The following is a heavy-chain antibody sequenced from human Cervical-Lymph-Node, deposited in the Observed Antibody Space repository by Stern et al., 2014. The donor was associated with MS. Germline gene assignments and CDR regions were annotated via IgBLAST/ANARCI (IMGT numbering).Heavy chain of an antibody. D-gene: IGHD1-1*01. CDR1: GFTVSRDY. J-gene: IGHJ4*02. CDR2: ITNVGST. Sequence: EMQLVESGGGVIQPGGSLRLSCTASGFTVSRDYMTWVRQAPGKGLEWVSLITNVGSTFYTDSVKGRFTISRDDSKNTVYLQMTSLRAEDTAMYYCARDTSSPERSDWWGQGTLVTVSS. V-gene: IGHV3-53*01. CDR3: ARDTSSPERSDW.